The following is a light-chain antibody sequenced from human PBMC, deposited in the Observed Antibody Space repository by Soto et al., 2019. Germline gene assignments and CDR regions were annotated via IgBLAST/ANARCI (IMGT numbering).Light chain of an antibody. CDR2: DAS. Sequence: DIYMTQSPSPRSASLGYRVTLTCRASQSISSWLAWYQQKPGKAPKLLIYDASSLESGVPSRFSGSGSGTEFTLPICSLPPDNSATYYGARYNSYATVGQGTRLEIK. V-gene: IGKV1-5*01. J-gene: IGKJ5*01. CDR1: QSISSW. CDR3: ARYNSYAT.